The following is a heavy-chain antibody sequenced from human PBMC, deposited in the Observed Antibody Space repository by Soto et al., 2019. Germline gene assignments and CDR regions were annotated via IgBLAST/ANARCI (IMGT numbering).Heavy chain of an antibody. D-gene: IGHD3-10*01. CDR1: GGSISSSDFH. V-gene: IGHV4-30-4*01. CDR2: IYYSGVT. CDR3: ARVDNSGENGFDS. Sequence: TLSLTCTVSGGSISSSDFHWSWIRQPPGKGLEWIGYIYYSGVTYYNPSLKSRLTISVDTSKNQFSMKLKSVTAADTAVYYCARVDNSGENGFDSWGQGTLVTVSS. J-gene: IGHJ5*01.